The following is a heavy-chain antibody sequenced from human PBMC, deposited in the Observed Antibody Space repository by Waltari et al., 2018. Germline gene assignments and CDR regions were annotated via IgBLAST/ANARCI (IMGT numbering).Heavy chain of an antibody. CDR2: ISSTSGSI. CDR1: GLRFGDSN. V-gene: IGHV3-48*02. Sequence: QLVESGGDLVQSGGSLRLSCAASGLRFGDSNMNWVRQAPGQGLEWISYISSTSGSIYYADSVKGRFTISRDNAKNSVSLQMTSLREEDTAIYFCARGGLVRGDAFPVWGPGTVVTVSS. D-gene: IGHD3-9*01. J-gene: IGHJ3*01. CDR3: ARGGLVRGDAFPV.